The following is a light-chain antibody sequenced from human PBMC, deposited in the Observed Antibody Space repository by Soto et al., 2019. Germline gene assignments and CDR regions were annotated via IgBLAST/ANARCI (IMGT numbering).Light chain of an antibody. CDR2: EVT. CDR3: SSYSGSNNFVV. J-gene: IGLJ2*01. V-gene: IGLV2-8*01. CDR1: SSDVGAYNY. Sequence: QSALTQPPSASGSPGQSVTISCTGTSSDVGAYNYVSWYQQHPGKAPKLMIYEVTKRPSGVPDRFSGSKSDNTASLTVSGLRAEDEADYYCSSYSGSNNFVVFGGGTQLTVL.